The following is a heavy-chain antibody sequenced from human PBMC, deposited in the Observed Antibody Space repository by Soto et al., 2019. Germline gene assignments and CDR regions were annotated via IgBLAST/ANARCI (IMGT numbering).Heavy chain of an antibody. J-gene: IGHJ6*03. CDR2: ISSHGVVT. D-gene: IGHD6-6*01. V-gene: IGHV3-64*01. CDR3: ARRARPDFYYMDV. CDR1: GFTLSGYA. Sequence: EVQLAESGGGLAQPGGSLRLSCAASGFTLSGYAMDWVRQAPGEGLEVVSGISSHGVVTYYANSVQGRFIISRDNAKNTLYLQMGRLRPEDMAVYYCARRARPDFYYMDVWGKGSTFTVSS.